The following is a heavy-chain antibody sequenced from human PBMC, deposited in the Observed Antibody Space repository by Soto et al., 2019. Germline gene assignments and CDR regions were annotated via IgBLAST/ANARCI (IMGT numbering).Heavy chain of an antibody. CDR1: GLTFSSYA. J-gene: IGHJ5*02. CDR3: AKDGKPIPYLTGYYRLGWFDP. Sequence: PGGSLRLSCAASGLTFSSYAMSWVRQAPGKGLEWVSAISGSGGSTYYADSVKGRFTISRDNSKNTLYLQMNSLRAEDTAVYYCAKDGKPIPYLTGYYRLGWFDPWGQGTLVTVSS. CDR2: ISGSGGST. D-gene: IGHD3-9*01. V-gene: IGHV3-23*01.